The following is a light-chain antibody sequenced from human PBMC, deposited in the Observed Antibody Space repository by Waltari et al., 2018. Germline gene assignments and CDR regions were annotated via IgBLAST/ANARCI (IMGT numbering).Light chain of an antibody. CDR3: SSYTASPPHVV. CDR2: DVF. J-gene: IGLJ2*01. CDR1: SRDVGGFNF. Sequence: QSALTHPDSLSGSPGHSISISCTGISRDVGGFNFFSWYQQHPGKAPKLMIYDVFNRPSGVSTRFSGSKSDNAASLAISGLQAEDEAVYYCSSYTASPPHVVFGGGTKVTVL. V-gene: IGLV2-14*03.